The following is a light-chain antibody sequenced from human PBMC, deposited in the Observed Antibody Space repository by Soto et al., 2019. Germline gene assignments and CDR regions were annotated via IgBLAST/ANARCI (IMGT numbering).Light chain of an antibody. J-gene: IGLJ2*01. V-gene: IGLV3-21*04. CDR2: YDD. Sequence: SSELTQAPSVSVAPGKTARITCGGNNIGGKSVHWYQQKPGQAPVLVIYYDDDRPSGIPERFSGSNSGFTATLTISRVEAGDEADYYCQVWDSNSDHSGVFGGGTKLTVL. CDR3: QVWDSNSDHSGV. CDR1: NIGGKS.